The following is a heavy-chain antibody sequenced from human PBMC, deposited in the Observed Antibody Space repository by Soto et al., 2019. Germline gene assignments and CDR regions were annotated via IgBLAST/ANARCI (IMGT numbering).Heavy chain of an antibody. CDR3: ARQRDSSSWYIGY. V-gene: IGHV4-59*08. Sequence: QVQLQESGPGLVKPSETLSLTCTVSGGSISSYYWSWIRQPPGKGLEWIGYIYYSGSTNYNPSLKSRVTISVDTSKNQFSLKLSSVTAADTAVYYCARQRDSSSWYIGYWGQGTLVTVSS. J-gene: IGHJ4*02. CDR2: IYYSGST. CDR1: GGSISSYY. D-gene: IGHD6-13*01.